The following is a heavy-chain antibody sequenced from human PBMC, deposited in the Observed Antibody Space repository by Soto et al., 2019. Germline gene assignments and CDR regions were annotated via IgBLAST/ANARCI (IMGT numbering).Heavy chain of an antibody. Sequence: PGGSLRLSCAASGFTYGAYTMHWVRQAPGKGLEWVASISKSSGYIYYADSVKGRFTISRDNTKNSLHLQMNSLRAEDTAVYYCARDGSLSIAILTWYFADWGQGTLVTVS. CDR3: ARDGSLSIAILTWYFAD. V-gene: IGHV3-21*01. CDR1: GFTYGAYT. J-gene: IGHJ4*02. D-gene: IGHD6-6*01. CDR2: ISKSSGYI.